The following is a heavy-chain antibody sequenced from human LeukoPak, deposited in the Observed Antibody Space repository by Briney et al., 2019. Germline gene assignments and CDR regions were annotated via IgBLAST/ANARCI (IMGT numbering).Heavy chain of an antibody. CDR3: TTLVLLWFGELLSPADY. V-gene: IGHV3-15*01. J-gene: IGHJ4*02. D-gene: IGHD3-10*01. CDR2: IKSKTDGGTT. Sequence: GGSLRLSCAASGFTFSNAWMSWVRQAPGKGLEWVGRIKSKTDGGTTDYAAPVKGRFTISRDDSKNTLYLQMNSLKTEDTAVYYCTTLVLLWFGELLSPADYRGQGTLVTVSS. CDR1: GFTFSNAW.